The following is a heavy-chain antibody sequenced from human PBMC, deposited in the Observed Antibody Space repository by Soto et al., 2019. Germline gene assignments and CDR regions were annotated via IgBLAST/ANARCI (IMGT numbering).Heavy chain of an antibody. CDR1: VGSISSGGYY. Sequence: PSETLSLTCTVSVGSISSGGYYWSWIRQHPGKGLEWIGSIYYSGSTYNNPSLRSRVSMSIDTSKDQFSLKLKSVTAADTALYFCARQRTSVVTQAYFDVWGPGSLVTVSS. CDR2: IYYSGST. V-gene: IGHV4-39*01. J-gene: IGHJ4*02. CDR3: ARQRTSVVTQAYFDV. D-gene: IGHD2-21*02.